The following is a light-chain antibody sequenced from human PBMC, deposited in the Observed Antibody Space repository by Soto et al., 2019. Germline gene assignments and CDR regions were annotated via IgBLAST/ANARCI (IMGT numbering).Light chain of an antibody. CDR3: QQYYSTPRT. CDR1: QSVLYSSNNRNC. Sequence: DIVMTQSPDSLAVSLGERATINCKSSQSVLYSSNNRNCLAWYQQKAGQPPKLLIYWASTRDSGVPDRFSGSGSWTDFTLTISSLQAEDVAVYYCQQYYSTPRTFGGGTKVEIK. V-gene: IGKV4-1*01. CDR2: WAS. J-gene: IGKJ4*01.